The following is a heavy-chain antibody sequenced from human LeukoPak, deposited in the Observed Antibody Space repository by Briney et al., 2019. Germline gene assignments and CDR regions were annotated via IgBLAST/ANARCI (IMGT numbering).Heavy chain of an antibody. CDR2: IYPGDSDT. D-gene: IGHD6-19*01. J-gene: IGHJ1*01. CDR1: GYSFTNYW. V-gene: IGHV5-51*01. CDR3: ARRGIAVAGTPAEYFQH. Sequence: HGESLKISCKGSGYSFTNYWIGWVRQMPGKGLEWMGIIYPGDSDTRYSPSFQGQVIISADKSISTAYLHWSSLKASDTAMYYCARRGIAVAGTPAEYFQHWGQGTLVTVSS.